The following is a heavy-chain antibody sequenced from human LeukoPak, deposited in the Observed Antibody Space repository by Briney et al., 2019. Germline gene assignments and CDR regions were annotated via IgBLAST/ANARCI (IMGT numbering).Heavy chain of an antibody. CDR2: IYSGGST. CDR3: VKGPLIVVAGTTWHY. CDR1: GFTVSSNY. V-gene: IGHV3-66*01. D-gene: IGHD6-19*01. J-gene: IGHJ4*02. Sequence: QTGGSLRLSCAASGFTVSSNYMSWARQAPGKGLEWVSVIYSGGSTYYADSVKGRFTISRDNSKNTLYLQMNSLRAEDTALYYCVKGPLIVVAGTTWHYWGQGTLVTVSS.